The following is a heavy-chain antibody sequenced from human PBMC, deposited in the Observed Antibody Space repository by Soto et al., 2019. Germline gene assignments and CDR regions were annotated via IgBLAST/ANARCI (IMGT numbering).Heavy chain of an antibody. CDR2: INHSGST. CDR3: ARGSIGLYYYYGMDV. V-gene: IGHV4-34*01. Sequence: SETNCLTSSVDEGTCGGYDLGWIRQKPGKGLEWIGEINHSGSTNYNPSLKSRVTISVDTSKDQFSLKLSSVTAADTAVYYCARGSIGLYYYYGMDVWGQGTTVTVSS. D-gene: IGHD2-21*01. CDR1: EGTCGGYD. J-gene: IGHJ6*02.